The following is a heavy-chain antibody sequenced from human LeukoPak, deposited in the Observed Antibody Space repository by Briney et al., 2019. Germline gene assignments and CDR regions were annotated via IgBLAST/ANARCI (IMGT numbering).Heavy chain of an antibody. CDR1: GFTFSSYW. J-gene: IGHJ5*02. CDR3: TRAAKYSSSWYRDRLNWFDP. CDR2: IRSKAYGGTT. V-gene: IGHV3-49*04. Sequence: PGGSLRLFCAASGFTFSSYWMSWVRQAPGKGLEWVGFIRSKAYGGTTEYAASVKGRFTISRDDSKSIAYLQMNSLKTEDTAVYYCTRAAKYSSSWYRDRLNWFDPWGQGTLVTVSS. D-gene: IGHD6-13*01.